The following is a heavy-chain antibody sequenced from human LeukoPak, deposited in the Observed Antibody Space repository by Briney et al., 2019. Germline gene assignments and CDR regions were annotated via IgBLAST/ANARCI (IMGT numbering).Heavy chain of an antibody. D-gene: IGHD6-19*01. Sequence: GGSLRLSCAASRFTFSSYAMSWVRQAPGKGLEWVSAISGSGGSTYYADSVKGRFTISRDNSKNTLYLQMNSLRAEDTAVYYCAKFSSRIAVAGIFDYWGQGTLVTVSS. J-gene: IGHJ4*02. CDR3: AKFSSRIAVAGIFDY. CDR1: RFTFSSYA. V-gene: IGHV3-23*01. CDR2: ISGSGGST.